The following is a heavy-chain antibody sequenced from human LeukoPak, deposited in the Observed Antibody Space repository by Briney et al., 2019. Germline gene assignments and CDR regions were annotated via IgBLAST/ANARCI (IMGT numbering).Heavy chain of an antibody. CDR2: INWNGGST. J-gene: IGHJ6*03. CDR3: ARRGETYYYDSSGYPRNYYYYYYMDV. D-gene: IGHD3-22*01. Sequence: GGSLRLSCAASGFTFDDYGMSWVRQAPGKGLEWVSGINWNGGSTGYADSVKGRFTISRDNAKNSLYLQMNSLRAEDTALYYCARRGETYYYDSSGYPRNYYYYYYMDVWGKGTTVTVSS. CDR1: GFTFDDYG. V-gene: IGHV3-20*04.